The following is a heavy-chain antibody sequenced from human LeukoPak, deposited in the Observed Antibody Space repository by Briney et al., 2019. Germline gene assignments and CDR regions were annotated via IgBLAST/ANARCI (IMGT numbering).Heavy chain of an antibody. CDR1: GFTFSSYA. V-gene: IGHV3-64D*09. Sequence: GGSLRLSCSASGFTFSSYAMHRVRQAPGKGLEYVSAISSNGGSTYYADSVKGRFTISRDNSKNALYLQMSSLRAADTAVYYCVSLGLYSGYDYFDYWGQGTLVTVSS. CDR3: VSLGLYSGYDYFDY. D-gene: IGHD5-12*01. CDR2: ISSNGGST. J-gene: IGHJ4*02.